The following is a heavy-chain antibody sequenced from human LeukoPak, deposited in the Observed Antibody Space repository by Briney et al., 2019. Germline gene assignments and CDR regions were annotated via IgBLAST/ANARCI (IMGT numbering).Heavy chain of an antibody. CDR3: ARGHSITIFGVVIRNNWFDP. CDR2: IYYSGST. CDR1: GGSISSSSYY. J-gene: IGHJ5*02. Sequence: KASETLSLTCTVSGGSISSSSYYWGWIRQPPGKGLEWIGSIYYSGSTYYNPSLKSRVTISVDTSKNQFSLKLSSVTAADTAVYYCARGHSITIFGVVIRNNWFDPWGQGTLVTVSS. D-gene: IGHD3-3*01. V-gene: IGHV4-39*01.